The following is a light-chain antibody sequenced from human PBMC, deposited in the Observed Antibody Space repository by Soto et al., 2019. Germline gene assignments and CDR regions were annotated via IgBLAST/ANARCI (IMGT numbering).Light chain of an antibody. CDR1: QGISSR. V-gene: IGKV1-12*01. CDR3: QQADTFPLT. Sequence: DIQMTQSPSSVSASVGDRVTITCRASQGISSRVAWYQQKPGKAPNLLIYAASSLQSGVPSRFSGSGSGTEFTLTISSLQPEDFATYYCQQADTFPLTFGGGTKVEIK. J-gene: IGKJ4*01. CDR2: AAS.